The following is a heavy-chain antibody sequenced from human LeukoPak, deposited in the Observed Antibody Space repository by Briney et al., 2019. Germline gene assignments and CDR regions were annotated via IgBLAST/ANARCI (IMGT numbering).Heavy chain of an antibody. D-gene: IGHD6-19*01. J-gene: IGHJ4*02. CDR1: GGTFSSYA. Sequence: ASVKASCKASGGTFSSYAISWVRQAPGQGLEWMGGIIPIFGTANYAQKFQGRVTITADKSTSTAYMELSSLRSEDTAVYYCARDLRSHSGWYAEWGQGTLVTVSS. CDR2: IIPIFGTA. CDR3: ARDLRSHSGWYAE. V-gene: IGHV1-69*06.